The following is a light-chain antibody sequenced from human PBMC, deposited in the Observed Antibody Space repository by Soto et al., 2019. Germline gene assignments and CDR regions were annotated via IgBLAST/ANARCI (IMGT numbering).Light chain of an antibody. J-gene: IGLJ1*01. CDR3: KSFAGSNPYV. CDR2: EVV. CDR1: KNDIGVYDF. Sequence: QSALTQPPSASGSPGQSVTISCTGTKNDIGVYDFVSWYQHHPGKAPRLIIYEVVQRPSGVPDRFSGSKSGNTASLTVSGLQPADEVDYFCKSFAGSNPYVFGSGTKLTVL. V-gene: IGLV2-8*01.